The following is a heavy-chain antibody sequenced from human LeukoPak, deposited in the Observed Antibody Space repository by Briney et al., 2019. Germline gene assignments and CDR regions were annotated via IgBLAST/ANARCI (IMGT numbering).Heavy chain of an antibody. D-gene: IGHD6-13*01. CDR3: ASRPADSTWCGVFDY. V-gene: IGHV4-59*11. J-gene: IGHJ4*02. CDR1: GGSINSHY. CDR2: VFYPGST. Sequence: SETLSLTCTVFGGSINSHYWSWIRQPPGKGLEWIGYVFYPGSTNYNPSLKSRVTMSLDTSRDQFSLRLTSVTAADTAIYYCASRPADSTWCGVFDYWSQGTLVTVSS.